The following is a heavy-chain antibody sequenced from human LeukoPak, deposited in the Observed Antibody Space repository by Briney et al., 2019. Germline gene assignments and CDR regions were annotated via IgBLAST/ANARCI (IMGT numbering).Heavy chain of an antibody. CDR2: INHSGST. CDR3: ARGRRSLTLDY. Sequence: SETLSLTCDVYGGSFSAYYWSWIRQPPGKGLEWIGEINHSGSTNYNPSLKSRVTISVDTSKNQFSLKLSSVTAADTAVYYCARGRRSLTLDYWGQGTLVTVSS. J-gene: IGHJ4*02. CDR1: GGSFSAYY. V-gene: IGHV4-34*01.